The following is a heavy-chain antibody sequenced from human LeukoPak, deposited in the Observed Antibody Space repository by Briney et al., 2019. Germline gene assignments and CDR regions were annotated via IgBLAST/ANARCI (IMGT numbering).Heavy chain of an antibody. J-gene: IGHJ4*02. V-gene: IGHV4-59*01. CDR3: AVGNYDFWSGPPDY. CDR2: IYYSGST. Sequence: SETLSLTCTVSGGSISSYYWSWIRQPPGKGLEGIGYIYYSGSTNYNPSLKSRVTISVDTSKHQFSLKLSSVTAADTAVYYCAVGNYDFWSGPPDYWGQGTLVTVSS. D-gene: IGHD3-3*01. CDR1: GGSISSYY.